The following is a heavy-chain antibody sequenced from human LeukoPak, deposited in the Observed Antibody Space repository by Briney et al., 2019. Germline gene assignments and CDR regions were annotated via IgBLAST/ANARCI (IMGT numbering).Heavy chain of an antibody. CDR2: IIPIFGTA. CDR1: GGTFSSYA. J-gene: IGHJ6*02. Sequence: ASVKASCKASGGTFSSYATSWVRQAPGQGLEWMGGIIPIFGTANYAQKFQGRVTITADESTSTAYMELSSLRSEDTAVYYCARESGWYENYGMDVWGQGTTVTVSS. CDR3: ARESGWYENYGMDV. V-gene: IGHV1-69*01. D-gene: IGHD6-19*01.